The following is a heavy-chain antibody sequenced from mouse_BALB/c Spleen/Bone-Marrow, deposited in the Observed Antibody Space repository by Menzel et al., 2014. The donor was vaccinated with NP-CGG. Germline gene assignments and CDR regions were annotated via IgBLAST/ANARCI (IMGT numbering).Heavy chain of an antibody. V-gene: IGHV1-82*01. D-gene: IGHD2-3*01. Sequence: QVHLQQSGPELVEPGASVRISCKASGYAFSNSWMNWVKQRPGQGLEWIGRIYPGDGDTYYNGKFKGKATLTADKSSSTAYMQLSSLTSVDSAVYFCARSDGYRALDYWGQGTSVTVSS. CDR3: ARSDGYRALDY. CDR1: GYAFSNSW. J-gene: IGHJ4*01. CDR2: IYPGDGDT.